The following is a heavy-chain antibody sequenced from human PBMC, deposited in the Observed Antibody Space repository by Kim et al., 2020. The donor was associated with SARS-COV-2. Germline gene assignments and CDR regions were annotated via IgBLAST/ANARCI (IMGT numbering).Heavy chain of an antibody. CDR3: AKAGGYCSSANCGGDSSFDY. J-gene: IGHJ4*02. D-gene: IGHD2-21*02. Sequence: RFTMSRDNSKNTLYLQMNSLRAEDTAVYYCAKAGGYCSSANCGGDSSFDYWGQGTLVTVSS. V-gene: IGHV3-23*01.